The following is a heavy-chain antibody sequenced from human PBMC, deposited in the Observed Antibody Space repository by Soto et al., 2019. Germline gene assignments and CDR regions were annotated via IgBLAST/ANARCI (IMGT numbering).Heavy chain of an antibody. Sequence: SETLSLTCTVSGGSISSGGYYWSWIRQHPGKGLEWIGYIYYSGSAYYNPSLKSRVTISVDTSKNQFSLKLSSVTAADTAVYYCARVASYTAMASFDYWGQGTLVTVSS. CDR3: ARVASYTAMASFDY. V-gene: IGHV4-31*03. J-gene: IGHJ4*02. D-gene: IGHD5-18*01. CDR2: IYYSGSA. CDR1: GGSISSGGYY.